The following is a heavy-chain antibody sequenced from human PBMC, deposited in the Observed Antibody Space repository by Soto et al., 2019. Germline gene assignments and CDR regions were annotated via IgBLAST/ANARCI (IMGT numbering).Heavy chain of an antibody. V-gene: IGHV4-39*01. J-gene: IGHJ4*02. D-gene: IGHD6-25*01. Sequence: SETLSLTCTVSGGSISSSSYYWGWIRQPPGKGLEWIGSIYYSGSTYYNPSLKSRVTISVDTSKNQFSLKLSSVTAADTAVYYCARHDPVYRSGCSIYLFDYPAQGTPVPVSS. CDR3: ARHDPVYRSGCSIYLFDY. CDR2: IYYSGST. CDR1: GGSISSSSYY.